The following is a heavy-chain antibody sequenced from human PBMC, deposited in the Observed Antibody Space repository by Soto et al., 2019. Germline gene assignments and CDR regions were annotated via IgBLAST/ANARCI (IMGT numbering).Heavy chain of an antibody. CDR2: ISYDGSNK. CDR3: ASGLPGYSSSWYTDY. CDR1: GFTFSSYA. J-gene: IGHJ4*02. V-gene: IGHV3-30-3*01. D-gene: IGHD6-13*01. Sequence: GGSLRLSCAASGFTFSSYAMHWVRQAPDKGLEWVAVISYDGSNKYYADSVKGRFTISRDNSKNTLYLQMNSLRAEDTAVYYCASGLPGYSSSWYTDYWGQGTLVTVSS.